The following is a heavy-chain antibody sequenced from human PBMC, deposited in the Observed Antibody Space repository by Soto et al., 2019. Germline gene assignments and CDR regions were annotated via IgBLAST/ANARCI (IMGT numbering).Heavy chain of an antibody. V-gene: IGHV3-30-3*01. J-gene: IGHJ3*02. Sequence: GGSLRLSCAASGFTFSSYAMHWVRQAPGKGLEWVAVISYDGSNKYYADSVKGRFTISRDNSKNTLYLQMNSLRAEDTAVYYCARDFRGTDNGGYSVTEPVAAFDIWGQGTMVTVSS. CDR3: ARDFRGTDNGGYSVTEPVAAFDI. D-gene: IGHD2-21*02. CDR2: ISYDGSNK. CDR1: GFTFSSYA.